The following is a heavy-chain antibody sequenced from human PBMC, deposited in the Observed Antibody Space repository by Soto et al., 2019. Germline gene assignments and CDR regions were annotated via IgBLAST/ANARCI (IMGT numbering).Heavy chain of an antibody. CDR3: ARSHIMPRLFMYPYDY. CDR2: IYYDGGT. V-gene: IGHV4-39*01. Sequence: SETLSLTCTVSGASISSSSFYWGWIRQPPGKGLESIANIYYDGGTYYNPSLKSRVTISIDTSNNQFSLKLTSVTAADAAVYYCARSHIMPRLFMYPYDYWGQGTLVTVSS. CDR1: GASISSSSFY. J-gene: IGHJ4*02. D-gene: IGHD2-21*01.